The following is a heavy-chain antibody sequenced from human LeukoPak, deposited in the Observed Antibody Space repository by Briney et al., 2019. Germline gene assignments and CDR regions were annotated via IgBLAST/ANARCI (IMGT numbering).Heavy chain of an antibody. D-gene: IGHD1-1*01. CDR3: ARDPAPATGAFDI. Sequence: GGSLRLSCAASGFTISSNYMNWVRQAPGKGLEWVSVIFNSGDTYYADSVKGRFTISRDTSKNTLYLQMNSLRVDDTAVYYCARDPAPATGAFDIWGLRTMVIIS. J-gene: IGHJ3*02. V-gene: IGHV3-53*01. CDR2: IFNSGDT. CDR1: GFTISSNY.